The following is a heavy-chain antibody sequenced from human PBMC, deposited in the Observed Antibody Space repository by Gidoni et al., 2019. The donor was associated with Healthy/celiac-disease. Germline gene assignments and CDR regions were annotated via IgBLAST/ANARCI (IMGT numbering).Heavy chain of an antibody. Sequence: QVQLVQSGAEVKKPGASVKVSCKASGYTFTSYGLSWVRQAPGQGLEWMGWISAYNGNTNYAQKLQGRVTMTTDTSTSTAYMELRSLRSDDTAVYYCARDKDDGDSFYYYYGMDVWGQGTTVTVSS. D-gene: IGHD4-17*01. CDR2: ISAYNGNT. V-gene: IGHV1-18*01. CDR3: ARDKDDGDSFYYYYGMDV. J-gene: IGHJ6*02. CDR1: GYTFTSYG.